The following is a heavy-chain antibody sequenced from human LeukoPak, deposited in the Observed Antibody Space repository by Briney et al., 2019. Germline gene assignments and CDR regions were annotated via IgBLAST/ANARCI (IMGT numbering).Heavy chain of an antibody. J-gene: IGHJ4*02. D-gene: IGHD3-10*01. V-gene: IGHV4-59*08. CDR2: IYYSGST. CDR3: ARHGVGRGGDFDY. CDR1: GGSISSYY. Sequence: SETLSLTRTVPGGSISSYYWSWIRQPPGKGLEWIGFIYYSGSTKYNPSLKSRVTISVDTSKNQFSLKLSSVTAADTAVYYCARHGVGRGGDFDYWAREPWSPSPQ.